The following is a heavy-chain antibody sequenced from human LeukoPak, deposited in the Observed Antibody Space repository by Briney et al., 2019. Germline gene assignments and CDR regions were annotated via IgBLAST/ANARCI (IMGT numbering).Heavy chain of an antibody. D-gene: IGHD2-2*01. CDR3: AREVPGVMVAFDL. J-gene: IGHJ3*01. Sequence: PGGSLRLSCAASGFTFTTNAMSWVRQAPGKGLEWVSAISGRTGATYYADSEKGRFTISRDNSKSTLYLQMDSLRAEDTAVYYCAREVPGVMVAFDLWGQGTMVTVSP. V-gene: IGHV3-23*01. CDR2: ISGRTGAT. CDR1: GFTFTTNA.